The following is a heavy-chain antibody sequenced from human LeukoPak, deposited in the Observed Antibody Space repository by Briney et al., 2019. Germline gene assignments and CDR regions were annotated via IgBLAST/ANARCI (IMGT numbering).Heavy chain of an antibody. Sequence: SETLSLTCTVSDGSISSYYWSWIRQPPGKGLEWIGYIYYSGSTNYNPSLKSRVTISVDTSKNQFSLKLSSVTAADTAVYYCAGGLGYYDSSGYYFWGQGTLVTVSS. CDR2: IYYSGST. CDR1: DGSISSYY. CDR3: AGGLGYYDSSGYYF. J-gene: IGHJ4*02. D-gene: IGHD3-22*01. V-gene: IGHV4-59*01.